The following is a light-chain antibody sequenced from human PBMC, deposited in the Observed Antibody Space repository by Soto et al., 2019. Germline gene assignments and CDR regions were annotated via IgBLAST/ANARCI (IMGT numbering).Light chain of an antibody. V-gene: IGLV2-14*01. CDR2: EVS. CDR1: SSDVGTYNY. Sequence: QAVVTQPASVSGSPGQSITISCTGTSSDVGTYNYVSWYQQYPGKAPKLMIYEVSSRPSGVSNRFSASKSGNTASLTISGLQAEDEADYYCCSFTTTTTLVVFGGGTQLTVL. J-gene: IGLJ2*01. CDR3: CSFTTTTTLVV.